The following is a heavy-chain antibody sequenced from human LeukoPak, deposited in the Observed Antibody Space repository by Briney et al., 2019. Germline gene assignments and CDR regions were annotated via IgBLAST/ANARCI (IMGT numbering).Heavy chain of an antibody. CDR2: ISGSGGST. Sequence: GGSLRLSCAASGFTFSSYAMSWVRQAPGKGLEWVSAISGSGGSTYYADSVKGRFTISRDNSRNTVDLQLNNLRVEDTAIYYCAKANWVSNADAVWWGQGTQVTVSS. V-gene: IGHV3-23*01. J-gene: IGHJ4*02. CDR1: GFTFSSYA. CDR3: AKANWVSNADAVW. D-gene: IGHD1-1*01.